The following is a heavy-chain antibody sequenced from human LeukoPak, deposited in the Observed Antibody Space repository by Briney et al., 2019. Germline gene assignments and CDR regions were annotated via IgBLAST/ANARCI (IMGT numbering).Heavy chain of an antibody. CDR3: ARFRLQPKYYYYGMDV. J-gene: IGHJ6*02. D-gene: IGHD5-24*01. V-gene: IGHV3-66*01. CDR2: IYSGGST. CDR1: GFTFSSYA. Sequence: PGGSLRLSCAASGFTFSSYAMSWVRQAPGKGLEWVSVIYSGGSTYYADSVKGRFTISRDNSKNTLYLQMNSLRAEDTAVYYCARFRLQPKYYYYGMDVWGQGTTVTVSS.